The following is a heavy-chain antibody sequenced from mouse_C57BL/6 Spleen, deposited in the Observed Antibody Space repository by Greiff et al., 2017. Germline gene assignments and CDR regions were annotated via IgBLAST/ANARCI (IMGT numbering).Heavy chain of an antibody. J-gene: IGHJ4*01. CDR1: GFTFSDYG. CDR3: ARDDGYYDYSLDY. V-gene: IGHV5-17*01. Sequence: EVNLVESGGGLVKPGGSLKLSCAASGFTFSDYGMHWVRQTPEKGLEWVAYISSGSSTIYYADTVKGRFTLPRAHANNTLFLQMTSLRTEDTAVYYCARDDGYYDYSLDYWGQGTSVTVSS. D-gene: IGHD2-3*01. CDR2: ISSGSSTI.